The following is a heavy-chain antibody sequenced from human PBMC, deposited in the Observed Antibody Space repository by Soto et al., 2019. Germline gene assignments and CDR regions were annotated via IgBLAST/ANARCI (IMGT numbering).Heavy chain of an antibody. D-gene: IGHD3-10*01. Sequence: GGSLRLSCAASGFTFDDYAMHWVRQAPGKGLEWVSGISWNSGSIGYADSVKGRFTISRDNAKNSLYLQMNSLRAEDTALYYCAKDFLGFGELLLGWFDPWGQGTLVTVSS. J-gene: IGHJ5*02. CDR2: ISWNSGSI. CDR1: GFTFDDYA. V-gene: IGHV3-9*01. CDR3: AKDFLGFGELLLGWFDP.